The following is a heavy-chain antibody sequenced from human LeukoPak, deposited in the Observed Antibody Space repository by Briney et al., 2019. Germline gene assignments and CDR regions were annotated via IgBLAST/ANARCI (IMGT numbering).Heavy chain of an antibody. CDR2: IYSGTI. CDR1: GFTVSSNS. CDR3: ANLVVVTAQDY. D-gene: IGHD2-21*02. J-gene: IGHJ4*02. V-gene: IGHV3-66*03. Sequence: GGSLRLSCTVSGFTVSSNSMSWVRQAPGKGLEWVSFIYSGTIHYSDSVKGRFTISRDNSKNTLYLQMNSLRAEDTAVYYCANLVVVTAQDYWGQGTLVTVSS.